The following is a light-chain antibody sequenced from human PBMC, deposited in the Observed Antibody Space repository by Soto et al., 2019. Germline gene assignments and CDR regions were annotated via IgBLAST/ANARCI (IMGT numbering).Light chain of an antibody. CDR1: QNVKYY. J-gene: IGKJ4*01. Sequence: EIVVTQSPATLSLSPGDRATLSCRTSQNVKYYLAWYQQKPGQAPRLLIYDTSNSATGIPARFTGSGSGTDFTLTISSLEPEDSAVYYCHQRGDWPTFGGGTKVEIK. CDR3: HQRGDWPT. CDR2: DTS. V-gene: IGKV3-11*01.